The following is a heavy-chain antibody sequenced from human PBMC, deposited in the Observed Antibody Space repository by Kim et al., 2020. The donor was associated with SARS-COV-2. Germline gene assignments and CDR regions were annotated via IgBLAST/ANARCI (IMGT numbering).Heavy chain of an antibody. J-gene: IGHJ4*02. CDR3: ARGRGQRY. Sequence: SETLSLTCAVYGGSFSGYYWSWIRQPPGKGLEWIGEINHSGSTNYNPSLKSRVTISVDTSKNQFSLKLSSVTAADTAVYYCARGRGQRYWGQGTLVTVSS. D-gene: IGHD6-25*01. V-gene: IGHV4-34*01. CDR2: INHSGST. CDR1: GGSFSGYY.